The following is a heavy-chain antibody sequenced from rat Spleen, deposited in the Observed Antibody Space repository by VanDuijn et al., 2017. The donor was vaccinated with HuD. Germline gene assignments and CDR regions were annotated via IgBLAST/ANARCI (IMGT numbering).Heavy chain of an antibody. D-gene: IGHD4-3*01. CDR2: LWGDGST. V-gene: IGHV2-1*01. CDR1: GFSLISYS. Sequence: QVQLKESGPGLVQPSQTLSLTCTVSGFSLISYSVHWIRQPPGKGLEWMGGLWGDGSTDYNSALKSRLSISRDTSKSQVFLKMSSLKTEDTATYYCARGDNSGYDWFAYWGQGTLVTVSS. CDR3: ARGDNSGYDWFAY. J-gene: IGHJ3*01.